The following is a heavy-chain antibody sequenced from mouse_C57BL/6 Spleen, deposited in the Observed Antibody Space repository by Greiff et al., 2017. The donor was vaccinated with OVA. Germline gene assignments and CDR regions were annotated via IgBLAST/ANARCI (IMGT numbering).Heavy chain of an antibody. D-gene: IGHD1-1*01. J-gene: IGHJ4*01. CDR2: IYPSDSET. CDR1: GYTFTSYW. V-gene: IGHV1-61*01. CDR3: ARVHYYGRSYAMDY. Sequence: QVQLQQPGAELVRPGSSVKLSCKASGYTFTSYWMDWVKQRPGQGLEWIGNIYPSDSETNYNQKFKDKATLTVDKSSSTAYMQLSSLTSEDSAVYYCARVHYYGRSYAMDYWGQGTSVTVSS.